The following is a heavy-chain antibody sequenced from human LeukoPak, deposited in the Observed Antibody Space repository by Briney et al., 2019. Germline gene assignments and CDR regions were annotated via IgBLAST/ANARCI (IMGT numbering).Heavy chain of an antibody. CDR3: ARSSGSPHYYYYGMDV. D-gene: IGHD3-10*01. J-gene: IGHJ6*02. V-gene: IGHV1-8*01. Sequence: EASVKVSCKASGYTFTSYDINWVRQATGQGLEWMGWMNPNSGNTGYAQKFQGRVTMTRNTSISTAYMELSSLRSEDTAVYYCARSSGSPHYYYYGMDVWGQGTTVTVSS. CDR1: GYTFTSYD. CDR2: MNPNSGNT.